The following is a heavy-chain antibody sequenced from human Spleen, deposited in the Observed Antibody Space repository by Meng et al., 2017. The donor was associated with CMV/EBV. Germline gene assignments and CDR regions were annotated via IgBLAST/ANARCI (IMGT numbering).Heavy chain of an antibody. V-gene: IGHV4-31*02. Sequence: GYYWSWIRQHPGKGLEWIGYIYYSGSTYYNPSLKSRVTISVDTSKNQFSLKLSSVTAADTAVYYCARVVESCRSTSCSNHAEYFQHWGQGTLVTVSS. CDR1: GYY. CDR2: IYYSGST. J-gene: IGHJ1*01. CDR3: ARVVESCRSTSCSNHAEYFQH. D-gene: IGHD2-2*01.